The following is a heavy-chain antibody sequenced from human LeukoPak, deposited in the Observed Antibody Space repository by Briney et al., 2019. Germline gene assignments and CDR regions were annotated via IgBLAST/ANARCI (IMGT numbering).Heavy chain of an antibody. D-gene: IGHD6-25*01. CDR2: IYYSGST. CDR1: GGSMSSYY. CDR3: ARVDSSGWRPFDY. V-gene: IGHV4-59*01. J-gene: IGHJ4*02. Sequence: SETLSLTCTVSGGSMSSYYWSWIRQPPGRGLEWIGYIYYSGSTYYSSSLKSRVTISVDTSKNQFSLKLSSVAAADTAVYYCARVDSSGWRPFDYWGQGTLVTVSS.